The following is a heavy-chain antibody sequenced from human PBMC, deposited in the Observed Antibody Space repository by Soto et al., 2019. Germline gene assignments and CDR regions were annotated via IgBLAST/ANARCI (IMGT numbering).Heavy chain of an antibody. D-gene: IGHD3-9*01. CDR1: GYTFTGNA. V-gene: IGHV1-3*01. CDR3: ARSETVYSRFDY. Sequence: QVQLVQSGAEVKNPGASVKVSCRASGYTFTGNAIHWIRQAPGQRLEWIGKIDPGNGNTKYSQNFQGRVSITRDTSASAAYMELSTLGSEGTSIYYCARSETVYSRFDYWGQGTLVTVSS. CDR2: IDPGNGNT. J-gene: IGHJ4*02.